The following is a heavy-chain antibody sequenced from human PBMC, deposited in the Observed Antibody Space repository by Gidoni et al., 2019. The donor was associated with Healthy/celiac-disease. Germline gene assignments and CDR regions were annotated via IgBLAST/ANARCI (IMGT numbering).Heavy chain of an antibody. Sequence: EVQLVESGGGLVKPGGSLRLSCAASGFTFRSYSMNWVRQAPGKGLEWVSSISSSSSYIYYADSVKGRFTISRDNAKNSLYLQMNSLRAEDTAVYYCAREGSGLELFDYWGQGTLVTVSS. J-gene: IGHJ4*02. V-gene: IGHV3-21*01. CDR2: ISSSSSYI. D-gene: IGHD1-7*01. CDR1: GFTFRSYS. CDR3: AREGSGLELFDY.